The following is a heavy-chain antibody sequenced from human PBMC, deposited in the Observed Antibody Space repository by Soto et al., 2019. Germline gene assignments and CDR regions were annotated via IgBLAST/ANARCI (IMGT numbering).Heavy chain of an antibody. Sequence: SGPTLVNPTETLTLTCTVSGFSLSNARMGVGWIRQPPGKALEWLAHILSNDEKSYSTSLKSRLTISKDTSKSQVVLTMTNMDPVDTATYYCARLSSSWYKFVDYWGQGTLVTVSS. CDR2: ILSNDEK. CDR3: ARLSSSWYKFVDY. CDR1: GFSLSNARMG. V-gene: IGHV2-26*01. J-gene: IGHJ4*02. D-gene: IGHD6-13*01.